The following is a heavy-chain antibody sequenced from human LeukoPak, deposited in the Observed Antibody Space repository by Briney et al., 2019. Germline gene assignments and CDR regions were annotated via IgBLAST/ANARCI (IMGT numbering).Heavy chain of an antibody. D-gene: IGHD2-8*01. CDR1: GFTFGDSA. CDR2: ISSALNGGTT. Sequence: GGSLRLSCTPSGFTFGDSATSWGRQAPGKGRGWLGFISSALNGGTTEYVASVRGRFTTSRDDSKSIAYLQMNSLKSEDTAVYYCTREVGTRSPYWGQGTLVTVSS. V-gene: IGHV3-49*04. J-gene: IGHJ4*02. CDR3: TREVGTRSPY.